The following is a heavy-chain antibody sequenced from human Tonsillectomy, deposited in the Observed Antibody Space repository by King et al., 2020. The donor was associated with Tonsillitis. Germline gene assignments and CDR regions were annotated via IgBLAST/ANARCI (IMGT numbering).Heavy chain of an antibody. Sequence: VQLQESGPGLVKPSETLSLTCTVSGGSISSYYWSWIRQPAGKGLEWIGRIYTSGSTNYNPSLKSRVTMSVDTSKNQFSLKLSSVTAADTAGYYCARDGTMVRGVIIHFRSFYNWFDPWGQGTLVTVSS. CDR1: GGSISSYY. CDR3: ARDGTMVRGVIIHFRSFYNWFDP. D-gene: IGHD3-10*01. V-gene: IGHV4-4*07. J-gene: IGHJ5*02. CDR2: IYTSGST.